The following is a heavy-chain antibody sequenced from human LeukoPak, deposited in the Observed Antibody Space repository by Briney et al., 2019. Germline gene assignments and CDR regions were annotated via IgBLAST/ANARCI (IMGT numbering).Heavy chain of an antibody. Sequence: SSETLSLTCAVYGGSFSGYYWSWIRQPPGKGLEWIGEINHSGSTNYNPSLKSRVTISVDTSKNQFSLKLSSVTAADTAVYYCARGRGAYCGGDCRRIPNWFDPWGQGTLVTVSS. D-gene: IGHD2-21*02. CDR1: GGSFSGYY. CDR2: INHSGST. CDR3: ARGRGAYCGGDCRRIPNWFDP. V-gene: IGHV4-34*01. J-gene: IGHJ5*02.